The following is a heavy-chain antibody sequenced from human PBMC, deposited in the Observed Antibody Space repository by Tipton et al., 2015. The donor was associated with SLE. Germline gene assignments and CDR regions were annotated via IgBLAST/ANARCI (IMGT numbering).Heavy chain of an antibody. CDR3: ARDRITMIVVVPDAFDI. CDR1: GFTFSSYG. V-gene: IGHV3-30*02. CDR2: IRYDGSNK. D-gene: IGHD3-22*01. Sequence: SLRLSCAASGFTFSSYGMPWVRQAPGKGLEWVAFIRYDGSNKYYADSVKGRFTISRDNANNSLYLQMNSLRAEDTAVYYCARDRITMIVVVPDAFDIWGQGTMVTVSS. J-gene: IGHJ3*02.